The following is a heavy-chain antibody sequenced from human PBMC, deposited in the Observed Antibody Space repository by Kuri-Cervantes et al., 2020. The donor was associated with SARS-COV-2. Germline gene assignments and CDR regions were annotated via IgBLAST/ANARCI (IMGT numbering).Heavy chain of an antibody. D-gene: IGHD6-6*01. J-gene: IGHJ4*02. V-gene: IGHV4-34*01. CDR1: GGSFSGYQ. CDR3: ARGVPGY. Sequence: SETLSLTCAVYGGSFSGYQWSWIRQTPGMGLEWIGQIIDSGATKYNPYHKSRVIVSMDKSKNQFSLKLSSVTAADTAVYYCARGVPGYWGQGSLVTVSS. CDR2: IIDSGAT.